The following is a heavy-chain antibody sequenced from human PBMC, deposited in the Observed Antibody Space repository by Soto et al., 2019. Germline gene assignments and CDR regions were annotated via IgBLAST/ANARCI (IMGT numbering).Heavy chain of an antibody. V-gene: IGHV4-39*07. J-gene: IGHJ6*02. Sequence: SETLSLTCTASGGSISNNNYWWGWIRQSPGMGLQWIGSFPFRRGSSTLYNPSLKSRVSISVDTSNMQFSLTLSSVTAADTAVYYCASLSRELGKYQLPRGHRASPLDVWGQGTTVT. CDR2: FPFRRGSST. CDR1: GGSISNNNYW. D-gene: IGHD2-2*01. CDR3: ASLSRELGKYQLPRGHRASPLDV.